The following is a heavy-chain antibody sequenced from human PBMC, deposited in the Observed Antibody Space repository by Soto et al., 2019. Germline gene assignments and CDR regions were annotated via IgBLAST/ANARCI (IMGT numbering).Heavy chain of an antibody. CDR3: ARATQFFYDSRGYSKNFDF. CDR2: VYHIGIT. Sequence: QVQLQQWGAGLLNPSETLSLTCGVSGGSFSGYFWTWIRQPPGKGLEWIGEVYHIGITNYNPSLRSRLNLSIDTAKKPFSLKLTSVTAADTSVYFCARATQFFYDSRGYSKNFDFWGQGTLVTVSS. CDR1: GGSFSGYF. J-gene: IGHJ4*02. D-gene: IGHD3-22*01. V-gene: IGHV4-34*01.